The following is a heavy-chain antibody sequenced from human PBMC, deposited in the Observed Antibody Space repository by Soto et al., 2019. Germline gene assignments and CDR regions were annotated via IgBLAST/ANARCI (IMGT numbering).Heavy chain of an antibody. Sequence: GGSLRLSCAASGFTFSSYGMHWVRQAPGKGLEWVAVIWYDGSNKYYADSVKGRFTISRDNSKNTLYLQMNSLRAEDTAVYYCARDRVDTAMVEYYYYGMDVWGQGTTVTVSS. D-gene: IGHD5-18*01. CDR3: ARDRVDTAMVEYYYYGMDV. CDR1: GFTFSSYG. CDR2: IWYDGSNK. J-gene: IGHJ6*02. V-gene: IGHV3-33*01.